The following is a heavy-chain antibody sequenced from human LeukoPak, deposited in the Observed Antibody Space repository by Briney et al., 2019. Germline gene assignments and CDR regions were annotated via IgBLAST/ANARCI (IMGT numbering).Heavy chain of an antibody. CDR1: GYTFTSYD. D-gene: IGHD3-22*01. CDR2: ISAYNGNT. V-gene: IGHV1-18*01. CDR3: ARDQSRGAAWDSSGGDAFDI. J-gene: IGHJ3*02. Sequence: GASVTVSCKASGYTFTSYDINWVRQATGQGLEWMGWISAYNGNTNYAQKLQGRVTMTTDTSTSTAYMELRSLRSDDTAVYYCARDQSRGAAWDSSGGDAFDIWGQGTMVTVSS.